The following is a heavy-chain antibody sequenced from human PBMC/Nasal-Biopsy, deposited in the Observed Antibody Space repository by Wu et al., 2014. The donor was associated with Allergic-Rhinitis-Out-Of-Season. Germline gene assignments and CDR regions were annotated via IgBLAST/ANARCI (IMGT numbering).Heavy chain of an antibody. CDR2: ISYDGSNK. CDR1: GFSFDDYG. Sequence: FSPAVSGFSFDDYGMSWVRHSPGKGLEWVSYISYDGSNKYYADSVKGRFTISRDDSKSTLYLQMNSLRVEDTAVYYCARSPNNYDPSIYPRPFDYWGQGTLVTVSS. J-gene: IGHJ4*02. D-gene: IGHD3-22*01. CDR3: ARSPNNYDPSIYPRPFDY. V-gene: IGHV3-30*03.